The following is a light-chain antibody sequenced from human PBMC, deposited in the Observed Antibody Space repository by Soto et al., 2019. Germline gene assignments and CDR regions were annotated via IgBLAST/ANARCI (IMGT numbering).Light chain of an antibody. CDR3: SSFTSTSTYV. Sequence: QSALTQPPSVSGSPGQSVAISCSGTSSDVGAYNRVSWYQQSPGTAPKLMIYDVINRPSGVPDRFSGSKSGNTASLTISGLQAEDEADYYCSSFTSTSTYVFGTGTKVTVL. CDR2: DVI. J-gene: IGLJ1*01. V-gene: IGLV2-18*02. CDR1: SSDVGAYNR.